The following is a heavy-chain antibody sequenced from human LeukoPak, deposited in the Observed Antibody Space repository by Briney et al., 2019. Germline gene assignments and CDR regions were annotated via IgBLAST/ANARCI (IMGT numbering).Heavy chain of an antibody. CDR1: GGSFSGYY. D-gene: IGHD6-19*01. CDR2: IDHGVNT. CDR3: AKYVSGTTLDY. V-gene: IGHV4-34*01. J-gene: IGHJ4*02. Sequence: PSETLSLTCAVYGGSFSGYYWSWIRQPPGRGLEWIGSIDHGVNTHYTPSLKSRVTISVDTSKNQFSLKVTSVTAADTAAYYCAKYVSGTTLDYWGQGVLVTVSS.